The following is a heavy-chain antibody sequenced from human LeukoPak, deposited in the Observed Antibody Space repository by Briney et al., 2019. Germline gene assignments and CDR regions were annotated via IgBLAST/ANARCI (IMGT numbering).Heavy chain of an antibody. D-gene: IGHD6-19*01. J-gene: IGHJ4*02. Sequence: SVKVSCKASGGTFSSYAISWVRQAPGQGLEWMGRIIPILGIANYAQKFQGRVTITADKSTSTAYMELSSLRSEDTAVYYCARDSQWLGNFDYWGQGTLVTVSS. CDR3: ARDSQWLGNFDY. V-gene: IGHV1-69*04. CDR2: IIPILGIA. CDR1: GGTFSSYA.